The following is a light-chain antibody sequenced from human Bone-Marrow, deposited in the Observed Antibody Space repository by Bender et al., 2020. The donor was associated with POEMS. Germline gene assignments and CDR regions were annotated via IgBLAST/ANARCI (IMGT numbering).Light chain of an antibody. V-gene: IGLV3-1*01. CDR2: QDN. J-gene: IGLJ2*01. CDR1: KLGAKY. CDR3: QAWGSSTVGV. Sequence: YVLTQPPSVSVAPGQTASITCSGDKLGAKYACWYQQKPGQSPVLVIYQDNKRPSGIPERFSGSNSGNTATLTISGTQAMDEADYYCQAWGSSTVGVFGGGTKLTVL.